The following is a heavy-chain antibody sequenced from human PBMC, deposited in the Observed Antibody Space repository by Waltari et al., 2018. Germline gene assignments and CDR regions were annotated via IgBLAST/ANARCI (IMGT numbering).Heavy chain of an antibody. V-gene: IGHV3-48*04. CDR1: GFTFSSYS. J-gene: IGHJ5*02. CDR2: ISSSSSTI. Sequence: EVQLVESGGGLVQPGGSLSLSCAASGFTFSSYSMNWVRQAPGKGLEWVSYISSSSSTIYYADSVKGRFTISRDNAKNSLYLKMNSLRAEDTAVYYCARRFGEVDPWGHGTLVTVSS. D-gene: IGHD3-10*01. CDR3: ARRFGEVDP.